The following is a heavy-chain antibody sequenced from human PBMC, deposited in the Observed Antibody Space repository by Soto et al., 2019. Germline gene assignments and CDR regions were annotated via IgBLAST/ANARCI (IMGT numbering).Heavy chain of an antibody. D-gene: IGHD6-13*01. V-gene: IGHV3-53*01. J-gene: IGHJ6*02. CDR3: AREKGIAAAGTLHYYYYYGMDV. Sequence: GGSLRLSCAASGFTVSSNYMSWVRQAPGKGLEWVPVIYSGGSTYYADSVKGRFTISRDNSKNTLYLQMNSLRAEDTAVYYCAREKGIAAAGTLHYYYYYGMDVWGQGTTVTVSS. CDR2: IYSGGST. CDR1: GFTVSSNY.